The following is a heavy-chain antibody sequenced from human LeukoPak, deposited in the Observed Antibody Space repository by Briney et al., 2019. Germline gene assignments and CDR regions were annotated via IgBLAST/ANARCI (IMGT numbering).Heavy chain of an antibody. J-gene: IGHJ4*02. V-gene: IGHV1-2*02. CDR2: IHPKSGGT. D-gene: IGHD2-15*01. CDR3: AKDCETASCYGDF. Sequence: ASVKVSCKASGYTFTNYYMHWVRQAPGQGPEWMGWIHPKSGGTKHAKKFQDRVTMTWDTSISTAYMELSRLTYDDTAAYYCAKDCETASCYGDFWGPGTLVTISS. CDR1: GYTFTNYY.